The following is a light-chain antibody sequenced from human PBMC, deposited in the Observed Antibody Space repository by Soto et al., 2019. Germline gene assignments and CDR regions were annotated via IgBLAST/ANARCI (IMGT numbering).Light chain of an antibody. V-gene: IGLV2-14*01. CDR3: SSYTSSSTYV. J-gene: IGLJ1*01. Sequence: QSALTQPASVSGSPGQSITISCTGTSSDVGGYNYVSWYQQHPGKAPNLMIYEVSNRPSGVSKRFSGSKSGNTASLTISGLQAEDEADYYCSSYTSSSTYVFGTGTKLTVL. CDR1: SSDVGGYNY. CDR2: EVS.